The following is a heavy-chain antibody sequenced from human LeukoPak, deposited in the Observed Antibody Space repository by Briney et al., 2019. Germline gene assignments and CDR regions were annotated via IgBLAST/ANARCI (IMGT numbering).Heavy chain of an antibody. Sequence: GGSLRLSCAASGFTVSSNYMSWVRQAPGKGLEWVSVIYSGGSTYYADSVKGRFTISRDNSKDTLYLQMNSLRAEDTAVYYCARGLIQLWLDYWGQGTLVTVSS. CDR3: ARGLIQLWLDY. CDR1: GFTVSSNY. J-gene: IGHJ4*02. D-gene: IGHD5-18*01. V-gene: IGHV3-66*02. CDR2: IYSGGST.